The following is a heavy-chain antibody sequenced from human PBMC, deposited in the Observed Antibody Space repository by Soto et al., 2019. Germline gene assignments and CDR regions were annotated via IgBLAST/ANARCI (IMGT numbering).Heavy chain of an antibody. Sequence: QVQLQESGPGLVKPSGTLSLTCAVSGGSISSSNWWSWVRQPPGKGLEWIGEIYHSGSTNYNPSLKSRVTISVDKSKNQFSLKLSSVTAADTAVYYCARPNYDILTGCTNWFDPWGQGTLVTVSS. V-gene: IGHV4-4*02. CDR3: ARPNYDILTGCTNWFDP. CDR1: GGSISSSNW. CDR2: IYHSGST. D-gene: IGHD3-9*01. J-gene: IGHJ5*02.